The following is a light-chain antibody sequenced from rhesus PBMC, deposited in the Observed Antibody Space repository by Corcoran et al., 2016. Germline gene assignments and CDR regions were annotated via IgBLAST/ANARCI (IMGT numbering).Light chain of an antibody. CDR1: QGISNN. Sequence: DIQMTQSPSSLSASVGARVTITSQASQGISNNLVWYQQKPGKVPKLLIYAASTLQSGVPSRFIGSGSGTDFTLTISSLQPEDFAAYYCQHGCGLPLTFDGGTKVEIK. V-gene: IGKV1S17*01. CDR3: QHGCGLPLT. CDR2: AAS. J-gene: IGKJ4*01.